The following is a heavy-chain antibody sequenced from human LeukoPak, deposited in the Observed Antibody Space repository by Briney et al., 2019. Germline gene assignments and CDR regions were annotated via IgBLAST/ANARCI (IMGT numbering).Heavy chain of an antibody. CDR2: ISSSSSYI. D-gene: IGHD1-26*01. J-gene: IGHJ6*03. Sequence: GGSLRLSCAASGFTFSSYSMNWVRQAPGKGLEWVSSISSSSSYIYYADSVKGRFTISRDNAKNSLYLQMNSLRDEDTAVYYCARDPYSGSYGDYYYYYMDVWGKGTTVTISS. V-gene: IGHV3-21*01. CDR3: ARDPYSGSYGDYYYYYMDV. CDR1: GFTFSSYS.